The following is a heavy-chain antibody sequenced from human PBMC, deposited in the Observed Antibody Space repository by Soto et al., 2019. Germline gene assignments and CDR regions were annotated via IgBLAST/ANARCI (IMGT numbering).Heavy chain of an antibody. V-gene: IGHV3-21*06. CDR2: ISASGTSL. CDR1: GFTFRSYG. J-gene: IGHJ4*02. Sequence: EVQLVESGGGLVKPGGSLRLSCRVSGFTFRSYGMNWVRQAPGKGLECVSHISASGTSLNYADSVKGRFTICRDNANDSLFLQMNNLRDDDTAVYYCGGSAAQAYLGQGNLVIVS. D-gene: IGHD2-15*01. CDR3: GGSAAQAY.